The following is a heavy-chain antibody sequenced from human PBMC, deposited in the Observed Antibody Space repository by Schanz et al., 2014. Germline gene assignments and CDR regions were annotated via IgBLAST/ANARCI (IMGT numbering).Heavy chain of an antibody. CDR3: ARDLADDTGYVVHYDYCAMDV. CDR1: GYTFTSYS. V-gene: IGHV1-3*01. Sequence: QVQLVQSGAEVKKPGASVKVSCKASGYTFTSYSIHWVRQAPGQGLEWMGWINVGNGNMKYSQKFQGRVTITRDTSATTANMKLTSLISEDTTMYSCARDLADDTGYVVHYDYCAMDVWGQGTTVTVSS. J-gene: IGHJ6*02. D-gene: IGHD5-12*01. CDR2: INVGNGNM.